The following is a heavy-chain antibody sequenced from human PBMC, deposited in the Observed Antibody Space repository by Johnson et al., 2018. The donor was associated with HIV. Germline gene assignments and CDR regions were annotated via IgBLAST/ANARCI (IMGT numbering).Heavy chain of an antibody. J-gene: IGHJ3*02. Sequence: EVQLVESGGGLVQRGGSLRLSCIASGFTFSSYAMSWVRQAPGKGLEWVSVMYGGGSTYYADSVKGRFTISRDNSKNTLYLQMNSLRAEDTAVYYCARVTLVLDIWGQGTMVTVSS. CDR1: GFTFSSYA. V-gene: IGHV3-66*01. D-gene: IGHD4-23*01. CDR3: ARVTLVLDI. CDR2: MYGGGST.